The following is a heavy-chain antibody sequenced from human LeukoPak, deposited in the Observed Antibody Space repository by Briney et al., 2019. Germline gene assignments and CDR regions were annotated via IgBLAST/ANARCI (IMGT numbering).Heavy chain of an antibody. CDR3: ARGITMLRGVISYFDY. D-gene: IGHD3-10*01. CDR1: RFTFRNYA. CDR2: IGGSGGST. V-gene: IGHV3-23*01. Sequence: GGSLTLSCATSRFTFRNYAMSWVRQAPGKGLEWVSAIGGSGGSTYYADSVKGRFTISRDNSKNTPYLQMNSLRAEDTAVYYCARGITMLRGVISYFDYWGQGTLVTVSS. J-gene: IGHJ4*02.